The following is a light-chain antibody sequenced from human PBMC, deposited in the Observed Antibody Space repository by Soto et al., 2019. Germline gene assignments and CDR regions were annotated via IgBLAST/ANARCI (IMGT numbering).Light chain of an antibody. CDR2: AAS. J-gene: IGKJ3*01. V-gene: IGKV1-27*01. Sequence: DIQVTQFPSSLSASVGDRITITCRASQAIGNYLAWYQQKPGKVPKLLISAASTLQSGVPSRFSGSRSGTDFTLTVSSLQPEDVATYYCQKYNGVPLTFGPGTKVEIK. CDR1: QAIGNY. CDR3: QKYNGVPLT.